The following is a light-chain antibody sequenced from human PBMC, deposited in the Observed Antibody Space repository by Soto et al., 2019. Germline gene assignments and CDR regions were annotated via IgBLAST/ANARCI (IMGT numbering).Light chain of an antibody. CDR2: EVS. CDR3: SSYTSTSTYV. Sequence: QSALTQPASVSGSPGQSITISCTGSSSDVGYYNFVSWYQHHPGKAPKLMIYEVSDRPSGVSNRFSGSKSDNTASLTISGLQAEDEADYYCSSYTSTSTYVFGTGTKVTVL. J-gene: IGLJ1*01. CDR1: SSDVGYYNF. V-gene: IGLV2-14*01.